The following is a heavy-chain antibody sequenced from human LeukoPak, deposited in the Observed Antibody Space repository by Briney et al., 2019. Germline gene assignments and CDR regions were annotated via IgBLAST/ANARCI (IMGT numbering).Heavy chain of an antibody. CDR2: IIPLFGTA. D-gene: IGHD3-10*01. CDR3: AREWASYGSGSYFYY. Sequence: GASVKVSCKASGGSFSSYAISWVRQAPRQGPEWMGGIIPLFGTANYAQKFLGRVIITADESTSTTHMYLSSLKSEDTAVYYCAREWASYGSGSYFYYWGQGTLVTVSS. V-gene: IGHV1-69*13. CDR1: GGSFSSYA. J-gene: IGHJ4*02.